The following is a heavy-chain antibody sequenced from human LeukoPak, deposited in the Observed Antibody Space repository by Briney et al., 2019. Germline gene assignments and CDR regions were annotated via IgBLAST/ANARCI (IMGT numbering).Heavy chain of an antibody. CDR2: INPSGGGT. D-gene: IGHD5-12*01. CDR1: GNSY. Sequence: GASVKVSCKASGNSYIHWVRQAPGQGLEWMGMINPSGGGTSYAQKFQGRVTMTRDRSTSIVYMELSSLRSEDTAVYFCASGGHDWDAYDYWGQGTPVTVSS. J-gene: IGHJ4*02. CDR3: ASGGHDWDAYDY. V-gene: IGHV1-46*01.